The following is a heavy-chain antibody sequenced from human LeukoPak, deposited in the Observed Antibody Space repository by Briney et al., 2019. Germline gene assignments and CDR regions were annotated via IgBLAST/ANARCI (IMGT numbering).Heavy chain of an antibody. CDR2: IYHSGST. CDR3: AREGTVAPRTDYFDY. V-gene: IGHV4-30-2*01. J-gene: IGHJ4*02. D-gene: IGHD6-19*01. CDR1: GGSISSGGYY. Sequence: PSETLSLTCTVSGGSISSGGYYRSWIRQPPGKGLEWIGYIYHSGSTYYNPSLKSRVTISVDRSKNQFSLKLSSVTAADTAVYYCAREGTVAPRTDYFDYWGQGTLVTVSS.